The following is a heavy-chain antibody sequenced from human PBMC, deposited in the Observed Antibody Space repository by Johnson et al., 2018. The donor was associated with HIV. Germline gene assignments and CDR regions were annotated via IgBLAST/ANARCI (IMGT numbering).Heavy chain of an antibody. V-gene: IGHV3-30*04. CDR3: ARYGYKSISAFDI. CDR2: ISYDGSNK. Sequence: QEQLVESGGGVVQPGRSLRLSCAASGFTFSSYAMHWVRQAPGKGLEWVAVISYDGSNKYYEDSVKGRFTISSDNSTNTLYLQINSLRAEDTAVYYCARYGYKSISAFDIWGQGTMVTVSS. D-gene: IGHD5-24*01. J-gene: IGHJ3*02. CDR1: GFTFSSYA.